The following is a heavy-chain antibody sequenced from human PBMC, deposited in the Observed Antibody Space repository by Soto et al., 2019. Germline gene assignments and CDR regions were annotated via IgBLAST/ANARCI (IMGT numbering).Heavy chain of an antibody. V-gene: IGHV3-30*18. J-gene: IGHJ4*02. CDR2: ISYDGSNK. CDR1: GFTFSSYG. CDR3: AKPTYYYDSSGYYYTLYYFAY. D-gene: IGHD3-22*01. Sequence: QVQLVESGGGVVQPGRSLRLSCAASGFTFSSYGMHWVRQAPGKGLEWVAVISYDGSNKYYADSVKGRFTISRDNSKNTLHLQMNSLRAEDTAVYYCAKPTYYYDSSGYYYTLYYFAYWGQGTLVTVSS.